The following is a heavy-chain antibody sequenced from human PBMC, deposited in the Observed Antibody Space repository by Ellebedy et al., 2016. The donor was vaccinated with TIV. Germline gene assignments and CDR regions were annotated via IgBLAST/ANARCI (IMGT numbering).Heavy chain of an antibody. CDR1: GFTFDDYA. J-gene: IGHJ6*02. V-gene: IGHV3-9*01. CDR2: ISWNSGTI. CDR3: AKGSGSYFSYGMDV. Sequence: SLKISCAASGFTFDDYAMHWVRQAPGKGLEWVSGISWNSGTIGYAASVKGRFTISSDNAKNSLYLQMNSLRAEDTALYYCAKGSGSYFSYGMDVWGQGTTVTVSS. D-gene: IGHD3-10*01.